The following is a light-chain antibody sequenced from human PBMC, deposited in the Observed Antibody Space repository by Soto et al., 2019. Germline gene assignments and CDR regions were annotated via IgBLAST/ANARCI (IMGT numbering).Light chain of an antibody. CDR3: QQLNSFPKA. CDR1: QGIATG. V-gene: IGKV1-9*01. Sequence: IQVTHSPASLSAPIGDTGTISFRASQGIATGLAWYQQKPGDPPKLLIYAASTLQSGVPSRFSGSGSGTEFTLTITSLQPDDFASYYCQQLNSFPKAFGQGTRLEI. J-gene: IGKJ5*01. CDR2: AAS.